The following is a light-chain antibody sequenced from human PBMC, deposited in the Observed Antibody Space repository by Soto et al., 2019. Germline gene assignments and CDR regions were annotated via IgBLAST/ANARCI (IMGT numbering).Light chain of an antibody. J-gene: IGLJ3*02. CDR2: EVT. CDR1: SNDIGITKY. CDR3: SSYVDTTTLV. Sequence: QSVLTQPPSASGSPGQSVTISCTGTSNDIGITKYVSWYQQRPGKVPKLMIYEVTERPSGVPDRFSGSKSGNTASLTVSGLQTEDEADYYCSSYVDTTTLVFGGGTKLTVL. V-gene: IGLV2-8*01.